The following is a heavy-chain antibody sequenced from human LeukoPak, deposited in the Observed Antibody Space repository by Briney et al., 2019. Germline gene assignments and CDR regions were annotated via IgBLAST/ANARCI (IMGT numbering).Heavy chain of an antibody. CDR2: IYHSEST. J-gene: IGHJ3*02. D-gene: IGHD6-6*01. CDR3: ARMGLAARRAFDI. CDR1: GDSINSRSYY. Sequence: SETLSLTCAVSGDSINSRSYYWAWIRQPPGKGLEWIGSIYHSESTYYNPSLKSRVTISLDTSKNQFSLRLSSLTAADTAVYYCARMGLAARRAFDIWGQGTMVTVSS. V-gene: IGHV4-39*07.